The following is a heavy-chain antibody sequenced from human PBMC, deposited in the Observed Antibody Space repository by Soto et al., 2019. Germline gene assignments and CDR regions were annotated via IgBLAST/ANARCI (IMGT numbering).Heavy chain of an antibody. Sequence: SETLSLTCTVSGGSISSRSHYWGWIRQPPGKELEWIGSIYYIGNTYSNPPLGSRVMMSVDTSKSQFSLKLNSVTAADTAVYYCAIVLSSCSSLGLPYYYLLDVWGQGTTVTVSS. CDR2: IYYIGNT. CDR3: AIVLSSCSSLGLPYYYLLDV. D-gene: IGHD2-15*01. J-gene: IGHJ6*02. V-gene: IGHV4-39*02. CDR1: GGSISSRSHY.